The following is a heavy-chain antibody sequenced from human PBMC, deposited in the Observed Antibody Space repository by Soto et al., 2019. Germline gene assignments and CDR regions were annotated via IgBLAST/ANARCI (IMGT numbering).Heavy chain of an antibody. CDR2: VWYDGRNK. CDR1: GVTFSTYG. CDR3: VRAAGYSGNDYVYYYGMDV. V-gene: IGHV3-33*01. J-gene: IGHJ6*02. Sequence: QVQLVESGGGVVQPGRSLRLACAASGVTFSTYGMHWVRQAPGKGLEWVALVWYDGRNKDYADSLKGRFTISRDKSKNTLYMQMNSPRDEDTAVYYCVRAAGYSGNDYVYYYGMDVWGQGTTVTVSS. D-gene: IGHD5-12*01.